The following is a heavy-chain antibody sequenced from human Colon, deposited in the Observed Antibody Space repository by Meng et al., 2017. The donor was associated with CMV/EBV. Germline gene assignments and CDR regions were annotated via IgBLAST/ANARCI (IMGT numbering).Heavy chain of an antibody. J-gene: IGHJ6*02. D-gene: IGHD1-26*01. V-gene: IGHV3-13*01. CDR1: FNCSSYD. Sequence: FNCSSYDMHWVRQVTGKRLEWVSAIGTRGDTYYADSVQGRFTISRDNAKNSLYLQMNSLRAGDAAVYFCVREIRGSQGGHYYYGLDVWGQGTTVTVSS. CDR2: IGTRGDT. CDR3: VREIRGSQGGHYYYGLDV.